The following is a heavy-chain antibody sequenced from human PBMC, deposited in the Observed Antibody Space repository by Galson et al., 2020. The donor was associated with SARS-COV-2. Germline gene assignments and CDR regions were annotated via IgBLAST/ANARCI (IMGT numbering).Heavy chain of an antibody. Sequence: SETLSLTCTVSGGPISSYYWSWIRQPPGKGLEWIGYIYYSGSTNYNPSLKSRVTISVDTSKNQFSLKLSSVTAADTAVYYCARGVSQSGNWFDPWGQGTLGTVSS. CDR2: IYYSGST. V-gene: IGHV4-59*08. CDR1: GGPISSYY. CDR3: ARGVSQSGNWFDP. J-gene: IGHJ5*02. D-gene: IGHD1-26*01.